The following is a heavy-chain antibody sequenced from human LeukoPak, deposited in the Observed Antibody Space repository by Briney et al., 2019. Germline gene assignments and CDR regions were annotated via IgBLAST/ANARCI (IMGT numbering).Heavy chain of an antibody. J-gene: IGHJ4*02. CDR1: VFTFSSYG. CDR2: IWYDGSNK. V-gene: IGHV3-33*01. CDR3: AREEGYKCSGGSCHRQGLVDY. Sequence: GGSLRLSCAASVFTFSSYGMQWVRQPPGKGREWVAVIWYDGSNKYYADSAKGRFTISRDNSKNTLYLQMNSLRAEDTAVYYCAREEGYKCSGGSCHRQGLVDYWGQGTLVTVSS. D-gene: IGHD2-15*01.